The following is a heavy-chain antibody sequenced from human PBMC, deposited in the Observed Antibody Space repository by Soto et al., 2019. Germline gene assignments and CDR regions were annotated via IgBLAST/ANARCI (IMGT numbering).Heavy chain of an antibody. J-gene: IGHJ4*02. D-gene: IGHD4-17*01. CDR1: GGSISSSSYY. CDR2: IYYSGST. CDR3: ARLDYGYYYFDY. V-gene: IGHV4-39*01. Sequence: SETLSLTCTASGGSISSSSYYWGWIRQPPGKGLEWIGTIYYSGSTYYNPSLKSRVTISIDTSKNQFSLKLSSVTAADTAVYYCARLDYGYYYFDYWGQGTLVTVSS.